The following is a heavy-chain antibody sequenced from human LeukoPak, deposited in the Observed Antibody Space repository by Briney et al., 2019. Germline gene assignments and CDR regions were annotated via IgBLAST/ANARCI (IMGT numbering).Heavy chain of an antibody. CDR1: GFTFDDYP. J-gene: IGHJ4*02. Sequence: GRSLRLSCAASGFTFDDYPMHWVRQAPGKGLEWVSGISWNSGSIGYADSVKGRFTISRDNAKNSLYLQMNSLRAGDTALYYCAKDMLATITSTFDYWGQGTLVTVSS. V-gene: IGHV3-9*01. D-gene: IGHD5-24*01. CDR3: AKDMLATITSTFDY. CDR2: ISWNSGSI.